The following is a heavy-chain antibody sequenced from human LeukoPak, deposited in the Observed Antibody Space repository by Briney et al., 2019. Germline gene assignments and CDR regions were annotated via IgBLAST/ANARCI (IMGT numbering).Heavy chain of an antibody. CDR2: ISYEGSNK. J-gene: IGHJ4*02. CDR1: RFTFSGNA. Sequence: GRSLRLSCAASRFTFSGNAMHWVRQAPGKGLECVAAISYEGSNKYYSDSVKGRFTISRDNSKNTLYLQMSSLRPEDTAVYYCVRGGDYYGSDPFYFDYWGQGTLVTVSS. CDR3: VRGGDYYGSDPFYFDY. D-gene: IGHD3-10*01. V-gene: IGHV3-30*04.